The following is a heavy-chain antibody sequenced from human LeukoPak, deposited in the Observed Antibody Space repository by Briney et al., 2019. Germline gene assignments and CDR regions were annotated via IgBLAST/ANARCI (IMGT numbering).Heavy chain of an antibody. CDR1: GFIFSSYG. CDR2: MSSDGSKT. Sequence: GRSLRLSCAASGFIFSSYGMHWVRQAPGKWLEWVAFMSSDGSKTHYVDSVKGRFTISRDKSKNTLYLQMNSLRTEDTAVYYCAKDMGSSSWALDYWGQGTLVIVSS. V-gene: IGHV3-30*18. D-gene: IGHD6-6*01. CDR3: AKDMGSSSWALDY. J-gene: IGHJ4*02.